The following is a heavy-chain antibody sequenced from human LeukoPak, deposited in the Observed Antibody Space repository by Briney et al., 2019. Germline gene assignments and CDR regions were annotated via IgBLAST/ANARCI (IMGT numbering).Heavy chain of an antibody. CDR3: ARRAWQYYFDY. V-gene: IGHV4-59*01. Sequence: KTSETLSLTCTVSGGSISTYYWSWIRQPPGKGLEWIGYIYYTGSTSYNPSLKSRVTISVDTSKNQFSLKLSSVTAADTAVYYCARRAWQYYFDYWGQGTLVTVSS. CDR1: GGSISTYY. CDR2: IYYTGST. J-gene: IGHJ4*02.